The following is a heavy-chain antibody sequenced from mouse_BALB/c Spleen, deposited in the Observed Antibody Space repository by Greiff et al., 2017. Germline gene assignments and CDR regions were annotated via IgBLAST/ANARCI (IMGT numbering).Heavy chain of an antibody. CDR1: GFSLTDYG. CDR3: AKHHYYGYYAMDY. V-gene: IGHV2-6-5*01. Sequence: VKLMESGPGLVAPSQSLSITCTVSGFSLTDYGVSWIRQPPGKGLEWLGVIWGGGSTYYNSALKSRLSISKDNSKSQVFLKMNSLQTDDTAMYYCAKHHYYGYYAMDYWGQGTSVTVSS. D-gene: IGHD1-2*01. J-gene: IGHJ4*01. CDR2: IWGGGST.